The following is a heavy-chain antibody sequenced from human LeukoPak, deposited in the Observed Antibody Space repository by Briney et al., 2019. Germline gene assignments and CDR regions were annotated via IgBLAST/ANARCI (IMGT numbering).Heavy chain of an antibody. Sequence: GGSLRLSCVLSGPTFSDAWMSWVRQAPGKGLEWVGRIRNDRITDYAAPVQGRFSISRDNSKNTFYLQMNSLRTEDTGMYFCTWMATIFTVDYWGQGTLVTVSS. D-gene: IGHD5-12*01. CDR2: IRNDRIT. J-gene: IGHJ4*02. CDR1: GPTFSDAW. V-gene: IGHV3-15*01. CDR3: TWMATIFTVDY.